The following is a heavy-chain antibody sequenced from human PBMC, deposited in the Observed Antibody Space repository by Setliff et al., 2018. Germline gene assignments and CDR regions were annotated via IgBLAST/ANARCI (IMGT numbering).Heavy chain of an antibody. CDR2: INPSGGST. D-gene: IGHD3-3*01. CDR1: GYTFTRYY. V-gene: IGHV1-46*01. J-gene: IGHJ5*02. CDR3: ARGGIGFSEITIFGVALYWFDP. Sequence: ASVKVSCKASGYTFTRYYMHWVRRAPGQGLEWMGIINPSGGSTSYAQKFQGRVTMTRDTSTSTVYMELSSLRSEDTAVYYCARGGIGFSEITIFGVALYWFDPWGQGTLVTVSS.